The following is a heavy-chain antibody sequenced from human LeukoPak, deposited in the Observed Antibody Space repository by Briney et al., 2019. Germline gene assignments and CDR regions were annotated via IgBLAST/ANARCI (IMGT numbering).Heavy chain of an antibody. J-gene: IGHJ4*02. D-gene: IGHD6-13*01. CDR3: ASGDIAAAY. CDR2: ISYDGSNK. V-gene: IGHV3-30*04. CDR1: GFTFSSYA. Sequence: PGGSLRLSCAASGFTFSSYAMHWVRQAPGKGLEWVAVISYDGSNKYYADSVKGRFTISRDNSKNTLYLQMNSLRAEDTAVYYCASGDIAAAYWGRGTLVTVSS.